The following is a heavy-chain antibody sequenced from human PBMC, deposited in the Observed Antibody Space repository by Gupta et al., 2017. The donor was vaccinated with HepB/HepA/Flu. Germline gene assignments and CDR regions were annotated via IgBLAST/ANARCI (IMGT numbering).Heavy chain of an antibody. J-gene: IGHJ6*02. D-gene: IGHD1-1*01. CDR3: AKDRGLGTLHHHAHYYYGMDV. V-gene: IGHV3-9*01. Sequence: GRFTISRDNAKNSLYLQMNSLRAEDTALYYCAKDRGLGTLHHHAHYYYGMDVWGQGTTVTVSS.